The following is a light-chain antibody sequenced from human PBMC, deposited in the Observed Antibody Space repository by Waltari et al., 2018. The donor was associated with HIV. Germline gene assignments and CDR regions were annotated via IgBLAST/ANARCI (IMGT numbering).Light chain of an antibody. CDR2: RND. Sequence: QSALSQPPSTSRPPGQRVVISCSGSSSNVGKNYVSWFQQLPGAAPRLLIYRNDRRPAGCPDRCTAAKSGTSASLGISGLRSDDEAEYVCASWDDALSSWLFGGGTKLTVL. V-gene: IGLV1-47*01. CDR3: ASWDDALSSWL. J-gene: IGLJ2*01. CDR1: SSNVGKNY.